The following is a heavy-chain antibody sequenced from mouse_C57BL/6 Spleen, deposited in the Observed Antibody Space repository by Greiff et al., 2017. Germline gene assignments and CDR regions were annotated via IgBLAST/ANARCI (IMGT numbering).Heavy chain of an antibody. CDR2: IWSGGST. V-gene: IGHV2-2*01. Sequence: QVQLKESGPGLVQPSQSLSITCTVSGFSLTSYGVHWVRQSPGKGLEWLGVIWSGGSTDYNAAFISRLSISKDNSKSQVFFKMNSLQADDTAIYYCARKGEGNYETWFAYWGQGTLVTVSA. CDR3: ARKGEGNYETWFAY. J-gene: IGHJ3*01. D-gene: IGHD2-1*01. CDR1: GFSLTSYG.